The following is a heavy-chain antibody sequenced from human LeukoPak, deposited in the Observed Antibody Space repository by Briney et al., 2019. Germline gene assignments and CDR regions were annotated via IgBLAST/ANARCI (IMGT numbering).Heavy chain of an antibody. CDR1: GYTFTSYY. D-gene: IGHD3-22*01. Sequence: ASVKVSCKASGYTFTSYYMHWVRQAPGQGLEWMGIINPGDDSTRYAQKFQGRVTMTKDTSTNTVYMHLSSLSSDDTAVYYCARAYYESSAYRHAVYFDYWGQGTLVTVSS. V-gene: IGHV1-46*01. CDR2: INPGDDST. CDR3: ARAYYESSAYRHAVYFDY. J-gene: IGHJ4*02.